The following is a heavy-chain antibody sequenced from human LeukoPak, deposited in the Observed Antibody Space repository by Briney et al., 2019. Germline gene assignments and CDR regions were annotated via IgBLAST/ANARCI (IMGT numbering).Heavy chain of an antibody. CDR1: GGSISSSSYY. V-gene: IGHV4-39*01. J-gene: IGHJ4*02. CDR2: IYYSGST. D-gene: IGHD3-10*01. Sequence: PSETLSLTCTVSGGSISSSSYYWGWIRQPPGKGLEWIGSIYYSGSTYYNPSLKSRVTISVDTSKNQFSLKLTSVTAADTAVYYCARLPSGTLNPPFDYWGQGSLVTVSS. CDR3: ARLPSGTLNPPFDY.